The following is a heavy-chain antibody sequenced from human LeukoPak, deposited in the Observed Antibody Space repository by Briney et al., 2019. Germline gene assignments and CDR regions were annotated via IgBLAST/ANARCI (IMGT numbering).Heavy chain of an antibody. CDR1: GGTFSSYA. CDR3: AREIPTELDY. D-gene: IGHD1-26*01. Sequence: GASVKVSCKASGGTFSSYAISWVRQAPGQGLEWMGRIIPILGIANYAQKFQGRVSMTTDTSTSTAYMEVRGLRSDDSAVYYCAREIPTELDYWGQGTLVTVSS. V-gene: IGHV1-69*04. J-gene: IGHJ4*02. CDR2: IIPILGIA.